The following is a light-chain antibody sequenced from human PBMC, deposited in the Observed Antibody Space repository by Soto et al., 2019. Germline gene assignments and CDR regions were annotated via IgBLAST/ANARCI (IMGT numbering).Light chain of an antibody. V-gene: IGLV2-14*01. CDR3: SSYTRSSNGPGV. Sequence: QSALTQPASVSGSPGQSITISCTGTSSDVGGYNYVSWYQQHPGKAPKLMIYDVSNRPSGVSNRFSGSKSGNTASLTISGLQAEEEADYYCSSYTRSSNGPGVFGTGTKVTVI. CDR2: DVS. J-gene: IGLJ1*01. CDR1: SSDVGGYNY.